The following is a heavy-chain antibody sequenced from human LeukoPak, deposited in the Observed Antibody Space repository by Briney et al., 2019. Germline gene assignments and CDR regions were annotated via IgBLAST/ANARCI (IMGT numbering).Heavy chain of an antibody. D-gene: IGHD6-19*01. CDR1: GYTFTSYY. CDR3: ARDLVTSIAVAQNDAFDI. Sequence: ASVKVSCKASGYTFTSYYMHWVRQAPGQGLEWMGIINPSGGSTSYAQKFQGRVTMTRDTSTSTVYMELSSLRSEDTAVYYCARDLVTSIAVAQNDAFDIWGQGTMVTVSS. CDR2: INPSGGST. J-gene: IGHJ3*02. V-gene: IGHV1-46*01.